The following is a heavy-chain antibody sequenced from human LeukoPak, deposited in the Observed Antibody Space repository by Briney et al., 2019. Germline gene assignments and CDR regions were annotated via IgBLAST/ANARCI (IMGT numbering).Heavy chain of an antibody. CDR3: ARTDCSGGSCYGG. V-gene: IGHV1-46*01. D-gene: IGHD2-15*01. Sequence: ASVKVSCKASGYSFTTYYMHWVRQAPGQGLEWMGIINPTGGVTAYAQKFQGRVTVTRDTSTSTVYIALSSLRSEDTAVYYCARTDCSGGSCYGGWGQGTLVTVSS. CDR1: GYSFTTYY. CDR2: INPTGGVT. J-gene: IGHJ4*02.